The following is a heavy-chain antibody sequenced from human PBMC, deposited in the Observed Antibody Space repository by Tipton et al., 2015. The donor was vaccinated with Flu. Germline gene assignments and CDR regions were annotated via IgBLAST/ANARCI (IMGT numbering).Heavy chain of an antibody. D-gene: IGHD4-17*01. J-gene: IGHJ2*01. CDR2: IHRSGST. CDR1: GDSVGSDYY. V-gene: IGHV4-38-2*01. Sequence: TLSLTCSVSGDSVGSDYYWGWIRQPPGKGLEWLGNIHRSGSTYYNSSLRSRVTFSVDTSKNQFSLRLASVTAADTAVYYCARMEWTVTTPRYFDLWGRGTLVTVSS. CDR3: ARMEWTVTTPRYFDL.